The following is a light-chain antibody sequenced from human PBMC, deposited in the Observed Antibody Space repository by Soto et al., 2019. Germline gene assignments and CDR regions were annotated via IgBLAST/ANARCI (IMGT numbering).Light chain of an antibody. V-gene: IGKV3-15*01. CDR3: QQYNNWPPIT. CDR2: GAS. J-gene: IGKJ5*01. Sequence: EIVMTQSPATLSVSPGERATLSCRASQSVSSNLAWYQQKPGQAPRLLIYGASTRATGIPVRFSGSGSRTEVTHNINSLQSEDFAVYDCQQYNNWPPITFGQGTRLEIK. CDR1: QSVSSN.